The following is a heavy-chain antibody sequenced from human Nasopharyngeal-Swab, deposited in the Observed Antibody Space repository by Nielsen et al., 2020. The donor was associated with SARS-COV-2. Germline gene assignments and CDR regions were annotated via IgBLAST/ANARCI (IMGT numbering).Heavy chain of an antibody. CDR3: ARDRCSSTSCYYYYYMDV. Sequence: GGSLRPSCAASGFTFSSYGMHWVRQAPGKGLEWVAVIWYDGSYKYYADSVKGRFTISRDNSKNTLYLQMNSLRAEDTAVYYCARDRCSSTSCYYYYYMDVWGKGTTVTVSS. V-gene: IGHV3-33*01. D-gene: IGHD2-2*01. J-gene: IGHJ6*03. CDR2: IWYDGSYK. CDR1: GFTFSSYG.